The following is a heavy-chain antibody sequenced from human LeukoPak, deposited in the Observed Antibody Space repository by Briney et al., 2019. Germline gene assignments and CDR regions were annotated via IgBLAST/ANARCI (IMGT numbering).Heavy chain of an antibody. D-gene: IGHD3-10*01. CDR1: GGTFSSYA. CDR2: IIPIFGTA. V-gene: IGHV1-69*13. CDR3: ARLGFGELLSSYYGMDV. Sequence: ASVKVSCKASGGTFSSYAISWVRQAPGQGLEWMGGIIPIFGTANYAQKFQGRVTITADESTSTAYMELSSLRSEDTAVYYCARLGFGELLSSYYGMDVWGQGTTVTVSS. J-gene: IGHJ6*02.